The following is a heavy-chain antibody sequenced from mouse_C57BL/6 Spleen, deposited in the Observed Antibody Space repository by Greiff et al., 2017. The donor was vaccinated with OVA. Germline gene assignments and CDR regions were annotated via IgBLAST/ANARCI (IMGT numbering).Heavy chain of an antibody. Sequence: EVQLQESGGGLVKPGGSLKLSCAASGFTFSSYAMSWVRQTPAKRLEWVATISDGGSYTYYPDNVKGRFTISRDNAKNNLYLQMSHLKSEDTAMYYCAREGWAWFAYWGQGTLVTVSA. CDR2: ISDGGSYT. CDR1: GFTFSSYA. CDR3: AREGWAWFAY. D-gene: IGHD3-2*02. J-gene: IGHJ3*01. V-gene: IGHV5-4*01.